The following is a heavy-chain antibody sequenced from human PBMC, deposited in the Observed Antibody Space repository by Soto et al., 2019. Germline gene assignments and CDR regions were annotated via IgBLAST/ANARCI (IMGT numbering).Heavy chain of an antibody. CDR2: INQDGNED. D-gene: IGHD1-1*01. CDR1: GFAFSSYW. Sequence: PGGSLRLSCAASGFAFSSYWMNWVRQAPGKGLEWVANINQDGNEDNLLDSVKGRFTISRDNAKNSLFLQMNSLRVDDTAVYYCARTGDGHHDFLDYWGQGALVTVSS. V-gene: IGHV3-7*01. CDR3: ARTGDGHHDFLDY. J-gene: IGHJ4*02.